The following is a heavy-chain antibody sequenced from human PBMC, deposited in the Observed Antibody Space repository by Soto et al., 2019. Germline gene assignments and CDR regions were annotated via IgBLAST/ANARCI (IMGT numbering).Heavy chain of an antibody. J-gene: IGHJ4*02. CDR2: YDPEEHKI. Sequence: ASVKVSCKVSGYILRDLSMHCVRQAPGKGLEWMGGYDPEEHKIVYAQKFQGRVTMTEDTSTDTAYMELSSLRSDDTAVYYCATVFGGNYNDYFDKWSQGTLVTVSS. D-gene: IGHD1-26*01. CDR3: ATVFGGNYNDYFDK. CDR1: GYILRDLS. V-gene: IGHV1-24*01.